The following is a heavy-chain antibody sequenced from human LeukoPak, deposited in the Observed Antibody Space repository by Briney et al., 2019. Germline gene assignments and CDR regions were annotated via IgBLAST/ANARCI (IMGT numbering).Heavy chain of an antibody. CDR3: AKHLRATNTYIFFGLDV. D-gene: IGHD1-26*01. J-gene: IGHJ6*02. V-gene: IGHV3-23*01. Sequence: GGSLRLSCEASGFSFSSYAFSWVRQAPGKGLEWVAAVTSGGGGTHFADSVKGRFTISRDNAKNSLYLHMTSLRPEDTALYYCAKHLRATNTYIFFGLDVWGQGTTVTVSS. CDR2: VTSGGGGT. CDR1: GFSFSSYA.